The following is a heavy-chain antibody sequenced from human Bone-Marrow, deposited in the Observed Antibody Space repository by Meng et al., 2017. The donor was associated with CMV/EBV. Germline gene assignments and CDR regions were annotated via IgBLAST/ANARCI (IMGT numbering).Heavy chain of an antibody. CDR3: ARGGGGIYSNFPYDY. D-gene: IGHD4-11*01. Sequence: GGSLRLSCAASGFTFSSYEMSWVRQAPGKGLEWVANIKQDGSEKYYVDSVKGRFTISRDNAKNSLYLQMNSLRAEDTAVYYCARGGGGIYSNFPYDYWGQGTLVTVSS. CDR1: GFTFSSYE. V-gene: IGHV3-7*01. J-gene: IGHJ4*02. CDR2: IKQDGSEK.